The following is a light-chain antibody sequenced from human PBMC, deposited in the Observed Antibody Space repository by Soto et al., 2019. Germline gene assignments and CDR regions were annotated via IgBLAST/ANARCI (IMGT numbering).Light chain of an antibody. CDR3: QQYGSSYPWT. CDR1: QSVSSY. J-gene: IGKJ1*01. V-gene: IGKV3-11*01. CDR2: DAS. Sequence: IVLKQSPNTLSLSPGERAALSCRASQSVSSYLAWYQQKPGQAPRLLIYDASNRATGIPARFSGSGSGTDFTLTISSLEPEDFAVYYCQQYGSSYPWTFGQGTKVDIK.